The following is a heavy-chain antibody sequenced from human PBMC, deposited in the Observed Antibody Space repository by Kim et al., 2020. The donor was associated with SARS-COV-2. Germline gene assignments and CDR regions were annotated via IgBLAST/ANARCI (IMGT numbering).Heavy chain of an antibody. CDR3: AKFLPRAAIAFDY. V-gene: IGHV3-23*01. CDR2: IGSTGGNT. CDR1: GFTFSNYG. D-gene: IGHD6-13*01. J-gene: IGHJ4*02. Sequence: GGSLRLSCAASGFTFSNYGMGWVRQAPGKGLEWVSTIGSTGGNTYYADSVKGRFTVSRDNSENTLYLQMNSLRADDTAIYYCAKFLPRAAIAFDYWGQGVLVTVSS.